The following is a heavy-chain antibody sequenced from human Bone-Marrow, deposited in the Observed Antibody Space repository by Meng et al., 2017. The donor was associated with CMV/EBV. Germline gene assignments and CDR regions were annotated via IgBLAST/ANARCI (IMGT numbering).Heavy chain of an antibody. CDR1: GFTISSDY. D-gene: IGHD2-2*01. CDR3: ARDVLKYGYYFDY. V-gene: IGHV3-53*01. Sequence: GESLKISCAASGFTISSDYMSWVRQAPGKGLECVSVIFSGGDTYYADSVKGRFTITRNTSKNTLFLKMNSLRAEDSAVYYCARDVLKYGYYFDYWVQGTLVTVSS. CDR2: IFSGGDT. J-gene: IGHJ4*02.